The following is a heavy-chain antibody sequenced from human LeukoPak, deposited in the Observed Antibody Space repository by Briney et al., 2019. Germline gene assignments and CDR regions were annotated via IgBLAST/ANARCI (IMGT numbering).Heavy chain of an antibody. CDR1: GGSFSGYY. J-gene: IGHJ5*02. V-gene: IGHV4-34*01. Sequence: PSETLSLTCAVYGGSFSGYYWSWIRQPPGKGLEWIGEINHSGSTNYNPSLKSRVTISVDTSKNQFSLKLSSVTAADTAVYYCARGRLRFLEWLFIEGWFDPWGQGTLVTVSS. CDR3: ARGRLRFLEWLFIEGWFDP. CDR2: INHSGST. D-gene: IGHD3-3*01.